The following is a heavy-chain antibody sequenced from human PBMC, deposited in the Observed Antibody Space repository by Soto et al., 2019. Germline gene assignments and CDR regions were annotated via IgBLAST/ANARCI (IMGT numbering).Heavy chain of an antibody. CDR2: IYSGGST. V-gene: IGHV3-53*04. D-gene: IGHD6-13*01. CDR3: ASLIAAAVCY. Sequence: LGGSLRLSWAASGFTVSSNYMSWVRQAPGKGLEWVSVIYSGGSTYYADSVKGRFTISRHNSKNTLYLQMNSLRAEDTAVYYCASLIAAAVCYRGQGTLVTVSS. CDR1: GFTVSSNY. J-gene: IGHJ4*02.